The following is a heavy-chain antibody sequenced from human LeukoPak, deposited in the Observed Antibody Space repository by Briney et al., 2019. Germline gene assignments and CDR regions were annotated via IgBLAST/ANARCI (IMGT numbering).Heavy chain of an antibody. CDR3: AKGVGKMATTHFDY. CDR1: GFTFSSYT. D-gene: IGHD5-24*01. CDR2: ISGSAGGT. J-gene: IGHJ4*02. Sequence: GGSLRLSCAASGFTFSSYTMSWVRQAPGKGLEWVSGISGSAGGTSYADSVKGRFTISRDNSKNTLYLQMNSLRAEDTAVYYCAKGVGKMATTHFDYWGQGTLVTVSS. V-gene: IGHV3-23*01.